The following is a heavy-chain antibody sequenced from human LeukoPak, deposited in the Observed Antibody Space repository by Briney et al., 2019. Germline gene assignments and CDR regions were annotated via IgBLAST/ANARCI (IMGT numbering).Heavy chain of an antibody. CDR2: INPNSGGT. J-gene: IGHJ4*02. CDR3: ARATRCVGEPLFDY. CDR1: GYTFTGYY. Sequence: ASVKVSCKASGYTFTGYYMHWVRQAPGQGLEWMGWINPNSGGTNYAQKFQGRVAMTRDTSISTAYMELSRLRSDDTAVYYCARATRCVGEPLFDYWGQGTLVTVSS. V-gene: IGHV1-2*02. D-gene: IGHD3-16*01.